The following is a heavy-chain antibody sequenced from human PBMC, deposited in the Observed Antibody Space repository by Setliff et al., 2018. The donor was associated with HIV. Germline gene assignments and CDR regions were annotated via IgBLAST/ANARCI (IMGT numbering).Heavy chain of an antibody. V-gene: IGHV4-31*11. CDR2: IYYSGST. J-gene: IGHJ4*02. D-gene: IGHD1-20*01. Sequence: PSETLSLTCAVSGGSISSGDYYWSWIRQNPGKGLEWIGYIYYSGSTYYNPSLKSRVNISVDKSKNQFSLNLTSVTVADTAIYYSARDRRYGLDYWGQGFQVTVSS. CDR1: GGSISSGDYY. CDR3: ARDRRYGLDY.